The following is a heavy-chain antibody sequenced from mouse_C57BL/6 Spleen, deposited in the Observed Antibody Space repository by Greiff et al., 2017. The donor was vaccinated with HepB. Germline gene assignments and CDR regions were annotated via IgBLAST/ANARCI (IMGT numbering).Heavy chain of an antibody. Sequence: VQLQQSGAELVRPGTSVKMSCKASGYTFTNYWIGWVKQRPGHGLEWIGDIYPGGGYTNYNEKFKGKATLTADKSSTTAYMQINSLTSEDSAIYYCARLTAVGAAYDYWGQGTTLTVSS. CDR3: ARLTAVGAAYDY. V-gene: IGHV1-63*01. D-gene: IGHD1-1*01. J-gene: IGHJ2*01. CDR1: GYTFTNYW. CDR2: IYPGGGYT.